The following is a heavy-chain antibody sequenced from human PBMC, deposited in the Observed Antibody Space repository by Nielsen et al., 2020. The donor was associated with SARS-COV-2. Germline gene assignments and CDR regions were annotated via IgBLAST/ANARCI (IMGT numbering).Heavy chain of an antibody. Sequence: GESLKISCAASGFTFSSYAMHWVRQAPGKGLEWVAVISYDGSNKYYADSVKGRFTISRDNSKNTLYLQMNSLRAEDTAVYYCAKDLKVDQLWFGEKGFDYWGQGTLVTVSS. CDR3: AKDLKVDQLWFGEKGFDY. D-gene: IGHD3-10*01. J-gene: IGHJ4*02. V-gene: IGHV3-30*04. CDR2: ISYDGSNK. CDR1: GFTFSSYA.